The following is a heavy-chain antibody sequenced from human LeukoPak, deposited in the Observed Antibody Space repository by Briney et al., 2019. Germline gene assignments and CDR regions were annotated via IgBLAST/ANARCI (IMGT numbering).Heavy chain of an antibody. CDR1: GFTFSSYA. Sequence: GGSLRLSCAASGFTFSSYAMGWVRQAPGKGLEWVSVIYSGGSTYYADSVKGRFTISRDNSKNTLYLQMNSLRAEDTAVYYCARVGDYDSSGYFDYWGQGTLVTVSS. CDR2: IYSGGST. CDR3: ARVGDYDSSGYFDY. D-gene: IGHD3-22*01. J-gene: IGHJ4*02. V-gene: IGHV3-66*01.